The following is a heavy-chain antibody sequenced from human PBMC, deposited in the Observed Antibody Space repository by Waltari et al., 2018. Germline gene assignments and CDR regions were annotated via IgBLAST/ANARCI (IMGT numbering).Heavy chain of an antibody. CDR3: ARQNWNYVWFDP. J-gene: IGHJ5*02. Sequence: QLQLQESGPGLVKPSETLSLTCTVPGGSISSSSYYLGWIRQPPGKGLEWIGSIYYSGSTYYNPSLKSRVTISVDTSKNQFSLKLSSVTAADTAVYYCARQNWNYVWFDPWGQGTLVTVSS. CDR2: IYYSGST. V-gene: IGHV4-39*01. CDR1: GGSISSSSYY. D-gene: IGHD1-7*01.